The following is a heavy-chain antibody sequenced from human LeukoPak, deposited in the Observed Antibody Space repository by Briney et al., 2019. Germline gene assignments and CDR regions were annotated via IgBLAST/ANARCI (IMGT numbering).Heavy chain of an antibody. J-gene: IGHJ4*02. D-gene: IGHD3-22*01. CDR2: ISYDGSNK. Sequence: GGSLRLSCAASGFTFSSYAMHWVRQAPGKGLEWVAVISYDGSNKYYADSVKGRFTISRDNSKNTLYLQMNSLRAEDTAVYYCARETPTVVVIRGFDYWGQGTLGTVSS. CDR3: ARETPTVVVIRGFDY. CDR1: GFTFSSYA. V-gene: IGHV3-30-3*01.